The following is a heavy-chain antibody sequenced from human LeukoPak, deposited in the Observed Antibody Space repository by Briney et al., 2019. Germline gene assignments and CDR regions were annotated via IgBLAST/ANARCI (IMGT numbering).Heavy chain of an antibody. CDR3: ARVSAAGSMRGGSWNF. D-gene: IGHD2-15*01. V-gene: IGHV1-18*04. Sequence: ASVKVSCKPSVYTFTSYGISWVRQAPGQGVEWMGCISAYNGNTNYAQKLQGRVTMTTDTSTSTAYMELRSLRSDDTAVYYCARVSAAGSMRGGSWNFWGQGTLVTVSS. CDR1: VYTFTSYG. CDR2: ISAYNGNT. J-gene: IGHJ4*02.